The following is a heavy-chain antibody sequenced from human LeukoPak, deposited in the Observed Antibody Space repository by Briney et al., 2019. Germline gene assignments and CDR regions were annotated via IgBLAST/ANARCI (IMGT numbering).Heavy chain of an antibody. D-gene: IGHD2-2*01. CDR2: IDTVGDT. CDR1: GFAFSSYV. V-gene: IGHV3-47*02. Sequence: PGGSLRLSCAASGFAFSSYVLHWVRRHPGKGPEWVSAIDTVGDTYYADSVMGRFTISRDNAKKSLYLQMNSLIAEDMAVYYCARGPHVVVVPAARKSQYNWFDPWGQGTLVTVSS. J-gene: IGHJ5*02. CDR3: ARGPHVVVVPAARKSQYNWFDP.